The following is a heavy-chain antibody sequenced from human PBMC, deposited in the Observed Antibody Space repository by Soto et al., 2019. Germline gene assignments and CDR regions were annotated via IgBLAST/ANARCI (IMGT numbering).Heavy chain of an antibody. CDR1: GFSLSDYT. V-gene: IGHV3-21*04. J-gene: IGHJ5*02. Sequence: GGSLRLSCAGSGFSLSDYTINWVRQAPGRGLEWVSNIQRFGSYSWQIDSVQGRFTISRDNAKNSVYLQMNSLRVEDTAVYYCAREGRYDILTGYRRWFAPWGQGTLVPVSS. D-gene: IGHD3-9*01. CDR2: IQRFGSYS. CDR3: AREGRYDILTGYRRWFAP.